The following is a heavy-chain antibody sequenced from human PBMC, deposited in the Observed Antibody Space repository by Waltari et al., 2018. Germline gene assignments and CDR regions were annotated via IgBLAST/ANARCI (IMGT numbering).Heavy chain of an antibody. Sequence: QVQLVQSGAEVKKPGASVKVSCKASGYTFTSYAMHWVRQAPGQRLEWMGWINAGNGNTKYSQKFQGRGTITRDTSASTAYMELGSLRSEDTAVYYCASGSGQLLVPFDYWGQGTLVTVPS. D-gene: IGHD3-10*01. CDR2: INAGNGNT. CDR3: ASGSGQLLVPFDY. V-gene: IGHV1-3*01. CDR1: GYTFTSYA. J-gene: IGHJ4*02.